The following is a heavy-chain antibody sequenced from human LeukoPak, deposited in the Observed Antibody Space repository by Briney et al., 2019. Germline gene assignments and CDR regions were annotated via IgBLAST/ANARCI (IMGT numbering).Heavy chain of an antibody. CDR2: IYSGGST. D-gene: IGHD3-3*01. Sequence: PGGSLRLSCAASGFTVSSGYMSWVRQAPGKGLEWVSVIYSGGSTYYADSVKGRFTISRDNSKNTLYLQMNSLRAEDTAVYYCARGGAYYDFWSYYFDYWGQGTLVTVSS. J-gene: IGHJ4*02. CDR1: GFTVSSGY. CDR3: ARGGAYYDFWSYYFDY. V-gene: IGHV3-53*01.